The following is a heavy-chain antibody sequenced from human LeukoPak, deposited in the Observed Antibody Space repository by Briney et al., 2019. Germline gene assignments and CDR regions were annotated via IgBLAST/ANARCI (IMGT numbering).Heavy chain of an antibody. CDR2: ISGSGGST. CDR3: ARDRPYGAVGDMDV. J-gene: IGHJ6*02. Sequence: GSLRLSCAASGFTFSSYAMSWVRQAPGKGLEWVSAISGSGGSTYYTDSVKGRFTISKDNFKNRLYLQMNSLRAEDTAVYYCARDRPYGAVGDMDVWGQGTTVTVSS. V-gene: IGHV3-23*01. CDR1: GFTFSSYA. D-gene: IGHD3-16*01.